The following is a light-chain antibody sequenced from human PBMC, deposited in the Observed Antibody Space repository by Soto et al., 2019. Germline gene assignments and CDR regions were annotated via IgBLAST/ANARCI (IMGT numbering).Light chain of an antibody. V-gene: IGLV2-14*01. CDR2: DVS. CDR3: SSYTSSSTLYG. Sequence: QSVLTQPASVSGSPGQSITISCTGTSSDVGGYNYVSWYQQHPGKAPILMIYDVSNRPSGVSNRFSGSKSGNTASLTISGLQAEDEADYYCSSYTSSSTLYGFGTGTKVTVL. J-gene: IGLJ1*01. CDR1: SSDVGGYNY.